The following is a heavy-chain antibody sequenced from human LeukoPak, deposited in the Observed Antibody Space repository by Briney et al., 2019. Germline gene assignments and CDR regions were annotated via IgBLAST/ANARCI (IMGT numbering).Heavy chain of an antibody. D-gene: IGHD5-18*01. CDR1: GGSFSGYY. Sequence: SETLSLTCAVYGGSFSGYYWSWIRQPPGKGLEWIGEINHSGRTNYNPSLKSRVTISVDTSQNQFSLKLSSVTAADTAVYYCACLIKAMVYWGQGTMVTVSS. CDR2: INHSGRT. J-gene: IGHJ4*02. CDR3: ACLIKAMVY. V-gene: IGHV4-34*01.